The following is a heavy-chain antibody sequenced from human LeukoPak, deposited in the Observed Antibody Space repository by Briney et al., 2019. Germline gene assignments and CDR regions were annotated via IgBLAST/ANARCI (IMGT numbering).Heavy chain of an antibody. V-gene: IGHV6-1*01. CDR1: GDIVSSNSAA. J-gene: IGHJ6*02. Sequence: SQTLSLTCAISGDIVSSNSAAWNWIRQSPSRGLEWLGRTYYRSKWYNDYAVSVKSRITINPDTSKNQFSLQLNSVTPEDTAVYYCARGPSRLGYYYYGMDVWGQGTTVTVSS. CDR3: ARGPSRLGYYYYGMDV. CDR2: TYYRSKWYN. D-gene: IGHD5-12*01.